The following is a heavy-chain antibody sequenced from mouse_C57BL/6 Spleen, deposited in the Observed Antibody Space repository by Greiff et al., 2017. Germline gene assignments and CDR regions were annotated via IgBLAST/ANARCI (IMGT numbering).Heavy chain of an antibody. V-gene: IGHV1-52*01. D-gene: IGHD2-4*01. CDR3: ASPGYDYDDYAMDY. Sequence: QVQLQQSGAELVRPGSSVKLSCKASGYTFTSYWMHWVKQRPIQGLEWIGNIDPSDSETHYNQKFKDKATLTVDKSSSTAYMQLSSLTSEDSAVYYCASPGYDYDDYAMDYWGQGTSVTVSS. CDR2: IDPSDSET. J-gene: IGHJ4*01. CDR1: GYTFTSYW.